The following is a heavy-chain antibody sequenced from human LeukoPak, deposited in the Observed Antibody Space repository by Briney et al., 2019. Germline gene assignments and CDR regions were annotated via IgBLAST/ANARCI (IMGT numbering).Heavy chain of an antibody. CDR2: IYYSGST. J-gene: IGHJ4*02. Sequence: SETLSLTCTVSGGSIGSYYWSWIRQPPGKGLEWIGYIYYSGSTNYNPSLKSRVTISVDTSKNQFSLKLSSVTAADTAVYYCARAVREGRVDYWGQGTLVTVSS. D-gene: IGHD3-10*01. CDR1: GGSIGSYY. V-gene: IGHV4-59*01. CDR3: ARAVREGRVDY.